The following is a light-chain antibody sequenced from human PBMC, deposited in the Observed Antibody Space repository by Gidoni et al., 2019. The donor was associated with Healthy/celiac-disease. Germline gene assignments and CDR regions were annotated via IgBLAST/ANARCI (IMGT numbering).Light chain of an antibody. CDR3: AAWDASLNGVV. CDR2: SNN. Sequence: QSVLTQPPSASGTPGQRVTISCSGSSSNSGSNTVNWYQQLPGPAPKLLIYSNNPRPSGVPDRFSGSKSGTSASLAISGLQSEDEADYYCAAWDASLNGVVFGGGTKLTVL. CDR1: SSNSGSNT. J-gene: IGLJ2*01. V-gene: IGLV1-44*01.